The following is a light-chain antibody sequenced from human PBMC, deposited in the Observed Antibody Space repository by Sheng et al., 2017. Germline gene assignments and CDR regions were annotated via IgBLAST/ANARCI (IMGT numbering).Light chain of an antibody. CDR1: NIGSKS. V-gene: IGLV3-21*03. CDR3: QVWDTSVDPVI. J-gene: IGLJ2*01. Sequence: SYELTQPPSLSVAPGKTATITCGGNNIGSKSVHWYQQKPGQAPVLVVYDNGDRPSGIPERFAGSNSGTTATLSIARVEAGDEADYYCQVWDTSVDPVIFGGGTKLTVL. CDR2: DNG.